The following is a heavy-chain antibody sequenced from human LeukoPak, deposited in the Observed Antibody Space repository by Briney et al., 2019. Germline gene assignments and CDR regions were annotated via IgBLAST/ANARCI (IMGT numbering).Heavy chain of an antibody. V-gene: IGHV3-21*01. CDR1: GFTFSSYN. CDR2: ISSSSSYI. CDR3: ARGTLYYYGASPPNWFDP. D-gene: IGHD3-10*01. Sequence: PGGSLRLSCAASGFTFSSYNMNWVRQAPGKGLEWVSSISSSSSYIYYADSVKGRFTISRDNAKNSLYLQMNSLRAEDTAVYYCARGTLYYYGASPPNWFDPWGQGTLVTVSS. J-gene: IGHJ5*02.